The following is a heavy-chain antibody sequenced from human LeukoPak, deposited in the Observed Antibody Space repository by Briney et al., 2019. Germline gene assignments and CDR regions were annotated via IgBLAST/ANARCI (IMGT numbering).Heavy chain of an antibody. CDR2: ITNSGGST. V-gene: IGHV3-23*01. D-gene: IGHD6-19*01. Sequence: GGSLRLSCEASGFTFSTYAMSWVRQAPGKGLEWVSTITNSGGSTFYADSVKGRFTISRDNSKNTLSLQMNSLRAEDTAVYYCAKDKQWLVRDWGQGTLVTVSS. CDR3: AKDKQWLVRD. J-gene: IGHJ4*02. CDR1: GFTFSTYA.